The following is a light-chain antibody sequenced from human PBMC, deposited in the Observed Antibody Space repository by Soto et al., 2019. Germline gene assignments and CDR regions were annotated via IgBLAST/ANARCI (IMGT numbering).Light chain of an antibody. CDR1: NSDLGSYNL. CDR2: EGT. Sequence: QSALAKPASVSGSPGQSVTISCTGTNSDLGSYNLVSWYQQLPGRAPKLILYEGTKRPSGVSNRFSGSKSGNTASLTISGLQAEDEADYYCCSYAGSSVRFVFGTGTKVTVL. V-gene: IGLV2-23*01. CDR3: CSYAGSSVRFV. J-gene: IGLJ1*01.